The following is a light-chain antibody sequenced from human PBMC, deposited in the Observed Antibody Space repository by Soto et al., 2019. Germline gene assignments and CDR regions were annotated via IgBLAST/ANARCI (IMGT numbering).Light chain of an antibody. CDR1: QTVRNNY. Sequence: EFVLTQSPGTLSLSPGERATLSCRASQTVRNNYLAWYQQKPGQAPKLLIYDASSRATGIPDRFSGGGSGTDFILTISRLEPEDFAVYYCQQYGSSPRTFGQGTKLEIK. CDR2: DAS. V-gene: IGKV3-20*01. CDR3: QQYGSSPRT. J-gene: IGKJ2*01.